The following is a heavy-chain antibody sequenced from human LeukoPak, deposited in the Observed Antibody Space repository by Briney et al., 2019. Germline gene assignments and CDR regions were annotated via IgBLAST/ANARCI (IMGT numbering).Heavy chain of an antibody. V-gene: IGHV4-39*01. CDR2: IHYSGST. D-gene: IGHD4-23*01. J-gene: IGHJ4*02. CDR3: ARRYGGY. CDR1: GGSISSSGYL. Sequence: SETLSLTCTVSGGSISSSGYLWGWSRQPPGKGLEWIGSIHYSGSTYYNPSLKSRVTISVVTSKNQFSLKLSSVTAADTAVYYCARRYGGYWGQGTLVTVSS.